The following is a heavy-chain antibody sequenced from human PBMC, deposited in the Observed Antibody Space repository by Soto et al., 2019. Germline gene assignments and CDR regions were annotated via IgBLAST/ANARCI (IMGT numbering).Heavy chain of an antibody. CDR1: GFTFSSYA. CDR2: ISYDGNK. J-gene: IGHJ4*02. Sequence: LRLSCAASGFTFSSYAMHWVRQAPGKGLEWVALISYDGNKYFADSVKGRSTISRDNSKNTLYLQMNSLRAEDTAVYYCARERLAAAGVFDLWGQGTLVTVSS. D-gene: IGHD6-13*01. CDR3: ARERLAAAGVFDL. V-gene: IGHV3-30-3*01.